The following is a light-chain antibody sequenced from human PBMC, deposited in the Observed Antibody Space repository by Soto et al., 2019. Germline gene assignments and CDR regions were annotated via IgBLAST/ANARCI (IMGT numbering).Light chain of an antibody. V-gene: IGLV2-14*03. J-gene: IGLJ1*01. Sequence: QSALTQPASVSGSPGQSITISCTGISADVSSSNFVSWYQHRPGKAPRLILYDVSHRPSGVSNRFSGSKAGDTASLTISGLQLEDEADYYCTSYRRGPLYVFGTGPKVTVL. CDR3: TSYRRGPLYV. CDR1: SADVSSSNF. CDR2: DVS.